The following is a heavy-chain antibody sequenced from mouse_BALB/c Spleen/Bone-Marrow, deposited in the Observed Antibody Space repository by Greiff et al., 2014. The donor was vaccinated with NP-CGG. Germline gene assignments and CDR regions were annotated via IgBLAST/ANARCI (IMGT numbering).Heavy chain of an antibody. D-gene: IGHD3-2*01. V-gene: IGHV1S81*02. CDR1: GYTFTSYW. CDR2: IHPSNGRT. J-gene: IGHJ4*01. Sequence: VQLQQSGTELVKPGASVKLSCKASGYTFTSYWIHWVKQGPGQGLEWIGEIHPSNGRTNYSEKFKTKATLTVDKSSSTAHMQLSSLTSGDSAVYDCARGTARAIMDYWGQGTSVTVSS. CDR3: ARGTARAIMDY.